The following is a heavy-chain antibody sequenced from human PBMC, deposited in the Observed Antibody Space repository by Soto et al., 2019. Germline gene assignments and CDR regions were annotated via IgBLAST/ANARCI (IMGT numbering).Heavy chain of an antibody. CDR3: ARWSGVGVAGMDV. D-gene: IGHD3-10*01. CDR1: GDSINSGDYY. V-gene: IGHV4-30-4*01. J-gene: IGHJ6*02. Sequence: QVQLQESGPRLVKPLQTLSLTCTVSGDSINSGDYYWSWIRQPPGRGLEWVGYSFYSGITDYNPSLKSRMTISMDTSKNQFSLRLTSVPAADPAVYFCARWSGVGVAGMDVWGQGTTVSVSS. CDR2: SFYSGIT.